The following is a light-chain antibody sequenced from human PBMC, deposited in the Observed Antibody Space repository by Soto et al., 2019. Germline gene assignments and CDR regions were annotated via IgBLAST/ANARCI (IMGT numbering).Light chain of an antibody. Sequence: DIQITHSPSSLSASVVDRVTITFQASQDINNYVNWYQQKPGKAPKLLIFDASTLKTGVPSRFSGSGSGTGFTLTITSLQPEDFATYYCLKHNSYPLNFGGGTKVDIK. J-gene: IGKJ4*01. CDR2: DAS. V-gene: IGKV1-17*01. CDR3: LKHNSYPLN. CDR1: QDINNY.